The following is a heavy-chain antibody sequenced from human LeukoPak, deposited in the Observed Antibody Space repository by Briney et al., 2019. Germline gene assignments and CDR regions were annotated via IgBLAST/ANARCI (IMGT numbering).Heavy chain of an antibody. J-gene: IGHJ4*02. D-gene: IGHD4-17*01. V-gene: IGHV3-30*04. CDR1: GFTFSSYA. Sequence: PGGSLRLSCAASGFTFSSYAMHWVRQAPGKGLEWVAVISYDGSNKYYADSVKGRFTISRDNSKNTLYLQMNSLRAEDTVVYYCARHSSYGDFDYWGQGTLVTVSS. CDR2: ISYDGSNK. CDR3: ARHSSYGDFDY.